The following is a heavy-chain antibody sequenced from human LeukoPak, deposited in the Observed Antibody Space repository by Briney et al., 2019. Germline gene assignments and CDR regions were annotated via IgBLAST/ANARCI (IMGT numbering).Heavy chain of an antibody. V-gene: IGHV3-7*04. Sequence: PGGSLRLSCAASGFTFSNYWMSWVRQAPGKGLEWVANIKQDGSEKYYVDSVKGRFTISRDNAKSSLYLQMDSLRAEDTAVYYCARGGFHLPFDIWGQGTMVTLSS. J-gene: IGHJ3*02. D-gene: IGHD3-10*01. CDR2: IKQDGSEK. CDR3: ARGGFHLPFDI. CDR1: GFTFSNYW.